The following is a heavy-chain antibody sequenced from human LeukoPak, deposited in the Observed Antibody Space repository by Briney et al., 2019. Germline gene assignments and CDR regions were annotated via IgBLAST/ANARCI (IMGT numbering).Heavy chain of an antibody. CDR1: GYTLTELS. CDR2: FDPEDGET. Sequence: ASVKVSCKVSGYTLTELSMHWVLQAPGKGLEWMGGFDPEDGETIYAQKFQGRVTMTEDTSTDTAYMELSSLRSEDTAVYYCATVPPWAYYYYMDVWGKGTTATVSS. V-gene: IGHV1-24*01. CDR3: ATVPPWAYYYYMDV. D-gene: IGHD3-16*01. J-gene: IGHJ6*03.